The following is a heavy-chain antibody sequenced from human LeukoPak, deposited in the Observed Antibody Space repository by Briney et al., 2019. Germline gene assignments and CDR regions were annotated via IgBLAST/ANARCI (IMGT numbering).Heavy chain of an antibody. J-gene: IGHJ3*02. CDR3: AKDIVVVPAEGI. D-gene: IGHD2-2*01. Sequence: SGGSLRLSCAASGFTFSSYAMSWVRQAPGKGLEWVSAISGSGGSTYYADSVKGRFTISRDNSKNTLYLQMNSLRAEDTAVYYCAKDIVVVPAEGIWGQGTMVTVSS. V-gene: IGHV3-23*01. CDR2: ISGSGGST. CDR1: GFTFSSYA.